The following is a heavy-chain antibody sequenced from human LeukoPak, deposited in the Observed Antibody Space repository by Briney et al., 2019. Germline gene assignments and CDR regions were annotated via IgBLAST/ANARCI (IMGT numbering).Heavy chain of an antibody. V-gene: IGHV4-59*01. J-gene: IGHJ6*03. D-gene: IGHD1-1*01. CDR3: ARVSWFPGTSYYYIDV. Sequence: SETLSLTCTVSGGSISSYYWSWIRQPPGKGLEWIGYIQYSGSTNYNPSLKSRVTISVDTSKSQFSPKLSSVTAADTAVYYCARVSWFPGTSYYYIDVWGKGTTVTVSS. CDR2: IQYSGST. CDR1: GGSISSYY.